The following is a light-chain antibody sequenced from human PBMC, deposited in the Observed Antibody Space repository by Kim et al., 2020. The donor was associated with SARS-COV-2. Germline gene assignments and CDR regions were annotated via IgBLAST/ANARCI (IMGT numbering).Light chain of an antibody. Sequence: ASVGDRVNITCRASQSISSYLNWYQQKPGKAPKLLIYAASSLQSGVPSRFSGSGSGTDFTLTISSLQPEDFATCYCQQSYSTPLTFGGGTKVDIK. CDR1: QSISSY. J-gene: IGKJ4*01. CDR3: QQSYSTPLT. V-gene: IGKV1-39*01. CDR2: AAS.